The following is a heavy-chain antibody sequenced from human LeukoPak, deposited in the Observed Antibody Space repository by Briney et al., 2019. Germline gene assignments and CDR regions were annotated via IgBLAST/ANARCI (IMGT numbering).Heavy chain of an antibody. CDR3: AKAHVPTMIRGVVSSD. J-gene: IGHJ4*02. CDR2: ISPSGGVT. Sequence: GGSLRLSCVASGFTFTNYGMNWVRQAPGKGLEWVSTISPSGGVTFYSDSVRGRFTISRDYSKDTLFLQMNSLRAEDTALYYCAKAHVPTMIRGVVSSDWGQGTLVTVSS. CDR1: GFTFTNYG. V-gene: IGHV3-23*01. D-gene: IGHD3-10*01.